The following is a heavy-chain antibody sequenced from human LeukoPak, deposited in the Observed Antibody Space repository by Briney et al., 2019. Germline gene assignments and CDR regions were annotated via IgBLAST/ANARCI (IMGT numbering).Heavy chain of an antibody. J-gene: IGHJ4*02. CDR1: GFNFNSYW. Sequence: PAGSLRLSCAASGFNFNSYWMSWVRQAPGKGLECVANIKQDGSEIYFVDSVKGRFTISRDNAKSSLYLQMNSLRGEDTAVYYCARARYGSGGYFFDFWGQGTLVTVSS. CDR2: IKQDGSEI. D-gene: IGHD3-10*01. CDR3: ARARYGSGGYFFDF. V-gene: IGHV3-7*04.